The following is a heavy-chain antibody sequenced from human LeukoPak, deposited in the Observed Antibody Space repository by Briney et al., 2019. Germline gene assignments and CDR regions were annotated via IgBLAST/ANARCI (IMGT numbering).Heavy chain of an antibody. D-gene: IGHD2/OR15-2a*01. V-gene: IGHV3-66*01. J-gene: IGHJ4*02. CDR2: IYSGGDT. Sequence: PGGSLRLSCVASGFTVGMSYMSWVRQAPGKGLECVSVIYSGGDTYYAESVKGRFTISRDNSKNTFFLQMSSLRAEDTAVYYCARDYDGGQLLPPDWGQGTLVTVSS. CDR1: GFTVGMSY. CDR3: ARDYDGGQLLPPD.